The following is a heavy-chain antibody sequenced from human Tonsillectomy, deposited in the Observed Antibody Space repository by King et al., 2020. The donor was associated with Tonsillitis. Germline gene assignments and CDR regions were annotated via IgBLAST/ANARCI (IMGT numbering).Heavy chain of an antibody. CDR3: AREDGINPMVVVVIGVDY. Sequence: VQLVESGGGVVQPGRSLRLSCAASGFTFSSYAMHWVRQAPGKGLEWVAVIASDGSNTYYADSVKGRFTISRDNSKNTLYLQMKSLRAEDTAVYYCAREDGINPMVVVVIGVDYWGQGGLVTVSS. V-gene: IGHV3-30*04. D-gene: IGHD3-22*01. CDR2: IASDGSNT. J-gene: IGHJ4*02. CDR1: GFTFSSYA.